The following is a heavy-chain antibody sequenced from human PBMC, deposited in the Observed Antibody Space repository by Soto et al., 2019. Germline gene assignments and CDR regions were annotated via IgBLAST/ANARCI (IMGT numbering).Heavy chain of an antibody. CDR3: ARRGYSSSWYYYYYYGMDV. D-gene: IGHD6-13*01. CDR2: MNPNSGNT. CDR1: GYTFTSYD. V-gene: IGHV1-8*01. Sequence: QVQLVQSGAEVKKPGASVKVSCKASGYTFTSYDINWVRQATGQGLEWMGWMNPNSGNTGYAQKFQGRAIMTRNPSITTAYMELSSLRSEDTAVYYCARRGYSSSWYYYYYYGMDVWGQGTTVTVSS. J-gene: IGHJ6*02.